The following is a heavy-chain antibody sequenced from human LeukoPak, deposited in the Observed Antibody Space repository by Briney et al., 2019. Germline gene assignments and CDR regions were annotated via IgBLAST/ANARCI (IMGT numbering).Heavy chain of an antibody. Sequence: SVKVSCKASGGTFSSYAISWVRQAPGQGLEWMGGIIPIFGTANYAQKFQGRVTITADESTSTAYMELSSLRSEDTAVYYCARDDTGDTFGGFDPWGQGTLVTVSS. D-gene: IGHD3-10*01. V-gene: IGHV1-69*13. CDR1: GGTFSSYA. CDR3: ARDDTGDTFGGFDP. CDR2: IIPIFGTA. J-gene: IGHJ5*02.